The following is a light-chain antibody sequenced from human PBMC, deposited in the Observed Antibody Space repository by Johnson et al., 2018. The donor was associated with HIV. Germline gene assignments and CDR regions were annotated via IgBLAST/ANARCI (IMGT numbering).Light chain of an antibody. Sequence: QSVLTQPPSVSAAPGQKVTISCSGSSSNIGDNYVSWYQQLPGTAPKLLIYENTKRPEGIPDRFSGCKSGTSATLGITGLQTGDEGDYYCGTWDRSLSAGGVFGTGTKVTVL. J-gene: IGLJ1*01. CDR2: ENT. CDR3: GTWDRSLSAGGV. V-gene: IGLV1-51*02. CDR1: SSNIGDNY.